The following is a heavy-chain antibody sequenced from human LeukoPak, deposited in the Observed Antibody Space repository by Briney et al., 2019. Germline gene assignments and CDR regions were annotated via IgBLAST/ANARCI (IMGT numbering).Heavy chain of an antibody. J-gene: IGHJ4*02. Sequence: GGSLRLSCAGSGFAFESFTMTWVRQAPGKGLEWISLISDTGRDINYADSVRGRFTISRDNTKNSLFLQMDSLRVEDTAIYYCAKGLFSAYDKYLDSWGQGTLVTVSS. CDR1: GFAFESFT. CDR3: AKGLFSAYDKYLDS. CDR2: ISDTGRDI. D-gene: IGHD5-12*01. V-gene: IGHV3-21*04.